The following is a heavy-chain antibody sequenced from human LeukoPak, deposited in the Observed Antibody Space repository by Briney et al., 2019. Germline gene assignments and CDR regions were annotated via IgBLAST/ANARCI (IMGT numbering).Heavy chain of an antibody. V-gene: IGHV3-74*01. D-gene: IGHD3-22*01. CDR2: IKSDGGT. CDR1: GFTFSTYW. CDR3: ARAPSEIGGYYPEYFRH. Sequence: TGGSLRLSCAASGFTFSTYWMHWVRQAPGKGLGWVSRIKSDGGTNYADSVKGRFTISRANAKTTVSLQMNSLKPEDTGVYYCARAPSEIGGYYPEYFRHWGQGTLVTVSS. J-gene: IGHJ1*01.